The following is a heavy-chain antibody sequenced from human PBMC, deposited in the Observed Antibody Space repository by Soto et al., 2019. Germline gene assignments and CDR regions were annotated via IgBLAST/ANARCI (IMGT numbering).Heavy chain of an antibody. CDR1: GYTFTSYD. CDR3: ARAGPTWSGWDSQHC. J-gene: IGHJ4*02. CDR2: MNRDSGNT. Sequence: QVQLVQSGAEVKKPGASVKVSCKASGYTFTSYDINWVRQATGQGLEWMGWMNRDSGNTGYAQKFQGSVTMSRNTSISTAYMELSSLRSEDTAVYYCARAGPTWSGWDSQHCLGQGTLVTVSS. V-gene: IGHV1-8*01. D-gene: IGHD3-3*01.